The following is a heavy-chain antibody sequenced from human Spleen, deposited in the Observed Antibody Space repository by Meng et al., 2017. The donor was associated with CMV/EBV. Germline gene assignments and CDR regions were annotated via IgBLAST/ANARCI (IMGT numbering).Heavy chain of an antibody. CDR1: GGAFSGYY. CDR3: ARGQGVYGSGRYNGFDP. V-gene: IGHV4-34*01. J-gene: IGHJ5*02. D-gene: IGHD3-10*01. Sequence: YGGAFSGYYWSWIRQPPGKGLEWSGEINHSGSTNYNPSLKSRVTISVDTSKNQFSLKLSSVTAADTAVYYCARGQGVYGSGRYNGFDPWGQGTLVTVSS. CDR2: INHSGST.